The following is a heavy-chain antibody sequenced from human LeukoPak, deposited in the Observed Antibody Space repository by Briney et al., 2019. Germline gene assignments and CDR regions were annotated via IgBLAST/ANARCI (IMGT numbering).Heavy chain of an antibody. Sequence: PGGSLRLSCAASGFTFSTYGMHWVRQAQGKGLEWVALIWYDGSNENYADSVEGRFTISRDNSRNTLYLQMNSLRGEDTAVYYCARGGLTIAEATTSWYLDYWGQGTLVTVSS. CDR3: ARGGLTIAEATTSWYLDY. CDR1: GFTFSTYG. V-gene: IGHV3-33*01. D-gene: IGHD1-26*01. CDR2: IWYDGSNE. J-gene: IGHJ4*02.